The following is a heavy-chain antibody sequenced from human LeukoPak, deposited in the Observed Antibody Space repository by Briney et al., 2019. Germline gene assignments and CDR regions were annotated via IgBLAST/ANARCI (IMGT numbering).Heavy chain of an antibody. CDR1: GYSNSSGYY. CDR3: ARDSGTTGEVKFDP. J-gene: IGHJ5*02. V-gene: IGHV4-38-2*02. Sequence: SETLSLTCTVSGYSNSSGYYWGWIRQPPGKGREWIGSIYHSGSTHYNPSLKSRVTIAVETSKNQFSLKLSSVTAADTAVYYCARDSGTTGEVKFDPWGQGTLVTVSS. D-gene: IGHD3-10*01. CDR2: IYHSGST.